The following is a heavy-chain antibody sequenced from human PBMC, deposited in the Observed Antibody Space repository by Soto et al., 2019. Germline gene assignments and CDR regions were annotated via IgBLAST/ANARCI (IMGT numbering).Heavy chain of an antibody. V-gene: IGHV3-74*01. CDR3: TTVTAAAGSRYYYYGMDG. Sequence: PGGSLRLSCEASGFTFSSYWMHWVRQAPGKGLVWVSHINSDGSRTTYADSVKGRFTISRDNAKNTVYLQMNSLKTEDTAVYYCTTVTAAAGSRYYYYGMDGWGQGTTVTVSS. CDR1: GFTFSSYW. CDR2: INSDGSRT. D-gene: IGHD6-13*01. J-gene: IGHJ6*02.